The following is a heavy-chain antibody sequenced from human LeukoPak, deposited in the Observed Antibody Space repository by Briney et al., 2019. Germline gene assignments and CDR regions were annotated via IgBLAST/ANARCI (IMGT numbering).Heavy chain of an antibody. J-gene: IGHJ4*02. Sequence: PGGSLRLSCAASGFTFSSYWMSWVRQAPGEGLEWVANIKQDGSEKYYVDSVKGRFTISRDNAKNSLYLQMNSLRPEDTALYYCASGSDSSYWGQGTLVTVSS. D-gene: IGHD6-19*01. CDR1: GFTFSSYW. CDR3: ASGSDSSY. CDR2: IKQDGSEK. V-gene: IGHV3-7*01.